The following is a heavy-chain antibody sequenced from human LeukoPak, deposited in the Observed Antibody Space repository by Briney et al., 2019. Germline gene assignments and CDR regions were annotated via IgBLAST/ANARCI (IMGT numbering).Heavy chain of an antibody. V-gene: IGHV3-7*04. Sequence: PGRSLRLSCTASGFTFSSYWMSWVRQAPGKGLEWVANIKQDGSDKYYVDSVKGRFTISRDNAENSLYLQMNSLRADDTAVYYCARKAGGGNTWDDYWGQGTLVTVSS. D-gene: IGHD4-23*01. CDR3: ARKAGGGNTWDDY. CDR2: IKQDGSDK. CDR1: GFTFSSYW. J-gene: IGHJ4*02.